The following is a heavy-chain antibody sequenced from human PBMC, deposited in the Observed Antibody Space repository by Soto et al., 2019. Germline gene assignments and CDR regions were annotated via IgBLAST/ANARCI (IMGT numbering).Heavy chain of an antibody. CDR2: INAGNGNT. V-gene: IGHV1-3*01. CDR1: GYTFTSYA. Sequence: ASVKVSCKASGYTFTSYAMHWVRQAPGQRLEWMGWINAGNGNTKYSQKFQGRVTITRDTSASTAYMELRSLRSDDTAVYYCARLRSSGYGGFDPWGQGNLVTVSS. CDR3: ARLRSSGYGGFDP. J-gene: IGHJ5*02. D-gene: IGHD3-22*01.